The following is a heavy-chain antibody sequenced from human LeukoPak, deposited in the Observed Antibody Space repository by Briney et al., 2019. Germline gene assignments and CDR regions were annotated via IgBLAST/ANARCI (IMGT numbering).Heavy chain of an antibody. J-gene: IGHJ5*02. CDR3: ARAGIVGGVNWFDP. V-gene: IGHV3-21*04. Sequence: GGSLRLSCAASGFTFSSYSMNWVRQAPGKGLEWVSSISSSSSYIYYADSVKGRFTISRDNAKNSLYLQMNSLRAEDTAVYYCARAGIVGGVNWFDPWGQGTLVTVSS. CDR1: GFTFSSYS. CDR2: ISSSSSYI. D-gene: IGHD1-26*01.